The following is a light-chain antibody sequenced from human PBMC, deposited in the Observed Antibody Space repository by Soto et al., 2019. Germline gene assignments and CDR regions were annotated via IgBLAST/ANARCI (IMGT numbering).Light chain of an antibody. V-gene: IGKV3-15*01. CDR1: QSVASS. J-gene: IGKJ5*01. CDR3: QQYHYWPST. CDR2: GAS. Sequence: ERVMTQSPATLSASPGERVTLSCRARQSVASSVAWYQQKPGQAPRLILYGASTRATGFPARFSGSGSGTEFTLTISSLQSEDFAVYLCQQYHYWPSTFGQGTRLEIK.